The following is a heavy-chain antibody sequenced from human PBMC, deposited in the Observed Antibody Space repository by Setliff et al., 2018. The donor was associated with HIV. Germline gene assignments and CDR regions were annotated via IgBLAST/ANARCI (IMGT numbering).Heavy chain of an antibody. Sequence: PSETLSLTCSVSGGSISSSSDYWVWIRQPPGKGLEWIGSIYYSGSVYYNPSLQSRVTISVDTPSNQFSLKLSSVTAADTALYYCARQNSGWGVGLYYFDYWGQGTLVNVSS. CDR2: IYYSGSV. J-gene: IGHJ4*02. CDR3: ARQNSGWGVGLYYFDY. V-gene: IGHV4-39*01. D-gene: IGHD6-19*01. CDR1: GGSISSSSDY.